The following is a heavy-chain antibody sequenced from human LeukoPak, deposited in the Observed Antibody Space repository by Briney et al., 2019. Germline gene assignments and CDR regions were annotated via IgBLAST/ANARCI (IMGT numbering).Heavy chain of an antibody. Sequence: GGSLRLSCAASGFTFSSYGMHWVRQAPGKGLEWVAFIRYDGSNKYYADSVKGRFTISRDNSKNTLYLQMNSLRAEDTAVYYCAKDLNYDILTGDDYWGQGTLVTVSS. V-gene: IGHV3-30*02. CDR2: IRYDGSNK. CDR1: GFTFSSYG. J-gene: IGHJ4*02. CDR3: AKDLNYDILTGDDY. D-gene: IGHD3-9*01.